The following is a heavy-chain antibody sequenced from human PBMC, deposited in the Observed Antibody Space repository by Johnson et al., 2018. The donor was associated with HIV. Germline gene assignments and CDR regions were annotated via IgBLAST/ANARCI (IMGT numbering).Heavy chain of an antibody. J-gene: IGHJ3*02. CDR1: GFTFSSYG. D-gene: IGHD3-22*01. Sequence: QVQLVESGGGVVQPGGSLRLSCAASGFTFSSYGMHWVRQAPGKGLEWVAFIRYDGSNKYYADSVKGRFTISRDNSKNTLYLQMNSLRAEDTAVYYCAKAPRSGYEDAFDIWGQGTMVTVSS. V-gene: IGHV3-30*02. CDR3: AKAPRSGYEDAFDI. CDR2: IRYDGSNK.